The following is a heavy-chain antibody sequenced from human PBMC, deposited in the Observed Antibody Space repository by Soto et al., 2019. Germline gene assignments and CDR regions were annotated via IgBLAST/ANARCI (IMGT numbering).Heavy chain of an antibody. Sequence: QVQLQESGPGLVKPSETLSLTCTVSGGTITNYYCSWFRQPPGKGLEWIGYIQYNGYSAYNLSLKRPVATSTGTANTELSRMGEAVTATDTAVYYFARPGFGALHGLVDVWGQGTTVIVSS. CDR3: ARPGFGALHGLVDV. J-gene: IGHJ6*02. CDR2: IQYNGYS. CDR1: GGTITNYY. D-gene: IGHD3-10*01. V-gene: IGHV4-59*12.